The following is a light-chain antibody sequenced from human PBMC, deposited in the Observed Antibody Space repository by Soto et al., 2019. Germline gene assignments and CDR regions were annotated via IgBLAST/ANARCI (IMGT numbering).Light chain of an antibody. CDR3: SSYTTTATLVL. Sequence: QSVLTQPASVSASPGQSITISCTGTSSDVGTYNYVSWFQQHPGKAPKLIIYNVNDRPSGVSLRFSGSKSGNTASLTISGLQAEDEADYYCSSYTTTATLVLFGGGTKVTVL. V-gene: IGLV2-14*03. CDR1: SSDVGTYNY. J-gene: IGLJ2*01. CDR2: NVN.